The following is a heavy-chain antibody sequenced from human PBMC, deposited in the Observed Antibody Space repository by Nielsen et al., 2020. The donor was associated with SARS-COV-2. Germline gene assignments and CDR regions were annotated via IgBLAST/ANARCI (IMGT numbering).Heavy chain of an antibody. Sequence: WLRQPPGKGLEWVSSISSSSSYIYYADSVKGRFTISRDNSKNTLYLQMNSLRAEDTAVYYCAKGVVAATEDPYYYYYYGMDVWGQGTTVTVSS. CDR3: AKGVVAATEDPYYYYYYGMDV. CDR2: ISSSSSYI. J-gene: IGHJ6*02. V-gene: IGHV3-21*01. D-gene: IGHD2-15*01.